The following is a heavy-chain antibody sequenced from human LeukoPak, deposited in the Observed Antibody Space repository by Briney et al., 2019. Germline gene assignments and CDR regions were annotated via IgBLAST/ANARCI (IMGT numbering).Heavy chain of an antibody. V-gene: IGHV1-8*01. J-gene: IGHJ4*02. CDR3: AQREAGFDY. CDR1: GYTFTNND. CDR2: MNPNSGNT. Sequence: GASVKVSCSAPGYTFTNNDINWVRQAPGQGLEWMGWMNPNSGNTGYGQKFQGRVTMTRNTSISAAYMELSSLRSDDTAVYYCAQREAGFDYWGQGTLVTVSS. D-gene: IGHD6-25*01.